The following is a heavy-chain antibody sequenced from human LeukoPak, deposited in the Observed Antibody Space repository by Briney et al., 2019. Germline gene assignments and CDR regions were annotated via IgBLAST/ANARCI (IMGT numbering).Heavy chain of an antibody. Sequence: GGSLRLSCAASGFTLSSYSMNWVRQAPGKGLEWVSSISSSSSYIYYADSVKGRFTISKNNAKNSLYLQINSLRAEDTPVYYCARVMIVRATTNAFDIWGQGTMVTVSS. V-gene: IGHV3-21*01. J-gene: IGHJ3*02. CDR2: ISSSSSYI. CDR3: ARVMIVRATTNAFDI. CDR1: GFTLSSYS. D-gene: IGHD1-26*01.